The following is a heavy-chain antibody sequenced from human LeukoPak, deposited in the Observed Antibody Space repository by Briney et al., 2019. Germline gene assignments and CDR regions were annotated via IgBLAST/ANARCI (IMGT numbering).Heavy chain of an antibody. CDR2: IIPIFGTA. CDR1: GGTFSSYA. V-gene: IGHV1-69*13. CDR3: ARDRGIAVAGTGTD. Sequence: SVKVSCKASGGTFSSYAISWVRQAPGQGLEWMGGIIPIFGTANYAQKFQGRVTITADESTSTAYMELSSLRSEDTAVYYCARDRGIAVAGTGTDWGQGTLVSVSS. D-gene: IGHD6-19*01. J-gene: IGHJ4*02.